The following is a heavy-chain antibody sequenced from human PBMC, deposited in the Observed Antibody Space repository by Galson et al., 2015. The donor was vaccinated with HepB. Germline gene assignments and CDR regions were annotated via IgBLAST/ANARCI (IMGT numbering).Heavy chain of an antibody. V-gene: IGHV1-46*01. CDR2: INPSGGST. CDR3: ARTQILGYCSSTSCSGPFDY. J-gene: IGHJ4*02. CDR1: GYTFTSYY. D-gene: IGHD2-2*01. Sequence: SLKVSCKASGYTFTSYYMHWVRQAPGQGLEWMGIINPSGGSTSYAQKFQGRVTMTRDTSTSTVYMELSSLRSEDTAVYYCARTQILGYCSSTSCSGPFDYWGQGTLVTVSS.